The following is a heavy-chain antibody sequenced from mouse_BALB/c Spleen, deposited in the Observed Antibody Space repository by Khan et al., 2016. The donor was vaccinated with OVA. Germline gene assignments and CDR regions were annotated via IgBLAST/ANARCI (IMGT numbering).Heavy chain of an antibody. CDR1: GYTFTSYT. CDR3: VRDGAYHRNDGWFAY. J-gene: IGHJ3*01. D-gene: IGHD2-14*01. Sequence: QMQLEESGAELARPGASVKMSCTASGYTFTSYTIHWIKLRPGQGLEWIGFINPSNGYTNNNQKFKDKATLTADKSSTTVYMQLSSLTSDDSAVYNCVRDGAYHRNDGWFAYWGQGTLVTVSA. CDR2: INPSNGYT. V-gene: IGHV1-4*01.